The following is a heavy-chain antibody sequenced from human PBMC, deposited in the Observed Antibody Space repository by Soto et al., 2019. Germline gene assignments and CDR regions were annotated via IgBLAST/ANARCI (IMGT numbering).Heavy chain of an antibody. V-gene: IGHV3-30-3*01. CDR2: ISYDGSNK. CDR1: GFTFSSYA. CDR3: AKDAYLSGLGY. D-gene: IGHD2-15*01. J-gene: IGHJ4*02. Sequence: PGGSLRLSCAASGFTFSSYAMHWVRQAPGKGLEWVAVISYDGSNKYYADSVKGRFTISRDNSKNTLYLQMNSLRAEDTAVYYCAKDAYLSGLGYWGQGTLVTVSS.